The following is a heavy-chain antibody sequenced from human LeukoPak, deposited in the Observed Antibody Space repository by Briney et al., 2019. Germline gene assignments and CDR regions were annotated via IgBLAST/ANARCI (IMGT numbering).Heavy chain of an antibody. CDR2: IAQDGSEK. CDR3: ARDRGYSTSSRFDY. V-gene: IGHV3-7*01. Sequence: GGSLRLSCVGSGFTFSNYWITWVRQAPGKGLGWVANIAQDGSEKYYVDSVRGRFTISRDNAKNSLYLQMNSLRAEDTAVYYCARDRGYSTSSRFDYWGQGTLVTVSS. CDR1: GFTFSNYW. D-gene: IGHD6-6*01. J-gene: IGHJ4*02.